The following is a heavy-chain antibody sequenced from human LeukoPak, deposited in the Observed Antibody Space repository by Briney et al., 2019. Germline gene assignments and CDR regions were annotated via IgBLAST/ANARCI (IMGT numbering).Heavy chain of an antibody. V-gene: IGHV1-8*01. CDR1: GYTFTSYD. Sequence: ASVMVSCKASGYTFTSYDINWVRQAPGQGLEWMGWINPNSGNTGYAQKFQGRVTMTRTTSISTAYMELSSLRSEDTAVYYCARAPERVRGVIISYYYYYYMDVWGKGTTVTVSS. J-gene: IGHJ6*03. CDR2: INPNSGNT. CDR3: ARAPERVRGVIISYYYYYYMDV. D-gene: IGHD3-10*01.